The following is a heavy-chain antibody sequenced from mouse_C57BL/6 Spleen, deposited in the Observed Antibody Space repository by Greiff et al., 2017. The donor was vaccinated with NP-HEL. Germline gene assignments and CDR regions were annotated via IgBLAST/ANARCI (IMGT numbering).Heavy chain of an antibody. CDR1: GYTFTSYW. CDR2: IDPSDSET. J-gene: IGHJ4*01. CDR3: ATYDYDAMDY. D-gene: IGHD2-4*01. Sequence: VQLQQPGAELVRPGSSVKLSCKASGYTFTSYWMHWVKQRPIQGLEWIGNIDPSDSETHYNQKFKDKATLTVDKSSSTAYMQLSSLTSEDSAVYYCATYDYDAMDYWGQGTSVTVSS. V-gene: IGHV1-52*01.